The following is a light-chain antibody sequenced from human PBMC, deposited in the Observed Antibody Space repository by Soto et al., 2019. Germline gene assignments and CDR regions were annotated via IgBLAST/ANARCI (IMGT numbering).Light chain of an antibody. CDR3: AAWDDSLNGRV. CDR1: SSSIGTSS. CDR2: TTN. V-gene: IGLV1-44*01. J-gene: IGLJ1*01. Sequence: QSVLTQPHSASGTPGQRVTISCSGSSSSIGTSSVHWFQQLPGTAPKLLISTTNQRPSGVPERFSGSKSGTSASLAISGLQSEDEADYYCAAWDDSLNGRVFGTGPKVT.